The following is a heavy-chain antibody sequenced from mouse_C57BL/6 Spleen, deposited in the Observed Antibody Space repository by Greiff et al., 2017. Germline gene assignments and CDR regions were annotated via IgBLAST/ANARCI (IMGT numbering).Heavy chain of an antibody. V-gene: IGHV1-69*01. CDR2: IDPSDSYT. J-gene: IGHJ4*01. Sequence: QVQLQQPGAELVMPGASVKLSCKASGYTFTSYWMHWVKQRPGQGLEWIGEIDPSDSYTNYNQKFKGKSTLTVDKSSSTAYMQLSSLTSEDSAVYYCARRGYGNYVYYYAMDYWGQGTSVTVSS. CDR3: ARRGYGNYVYYYAMDY. D-gene: IGHD2-1*01. CDR1: GYTFTSYW.